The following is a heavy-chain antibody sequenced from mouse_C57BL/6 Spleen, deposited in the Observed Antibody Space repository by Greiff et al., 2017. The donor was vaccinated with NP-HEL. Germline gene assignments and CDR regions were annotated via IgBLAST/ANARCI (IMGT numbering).Heavy chain of an antibody. V-gene: IGHV1-69*01. D-gene: IGHD1-1*01. CDR3: ARVGSSGFAY. Sequence: QVHVKQPGAELVMPGASVKLSCKASGYTFTSYWMHWVKQRPGQGLEWIGEIDPSDSYTNYNQKFKGKSTLTVDKSSSTAYMQLSSLTSEDSAVYYCARVGSSGFAYWGQGTLVTVSA. CDR1: GYTFTSYW. CDR2: IDPSDSYT. J-gene: IGHJ3*01.